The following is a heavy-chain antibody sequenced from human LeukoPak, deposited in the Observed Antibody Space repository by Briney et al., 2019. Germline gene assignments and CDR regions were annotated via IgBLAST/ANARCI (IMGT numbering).Heavy chain of an antibody. V-gene: IGHV3-21*06. CDR3: ARDGNMGAEIDY. D-gene: IGHD1-26*01. Sequence: GGSLRLSCAASGFTFTNYNFYWVRRAPGRGLEWVSSISSTSSYIYYADSMKGRFTISRDNAKNSLYLQMNSLRAEDSAVYYCARDGNMGAEIDYWGQGILVTVSS. J-gene: IGHJ4*02. CDR2: ISSTSSYI. CDR1: GFTFTNYN.